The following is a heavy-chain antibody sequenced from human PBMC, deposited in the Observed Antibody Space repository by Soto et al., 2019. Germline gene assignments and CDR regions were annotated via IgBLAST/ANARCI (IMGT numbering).Heavy chain of an antibody. CDR1: GGSISSSSYY. J-gene: IGHJ6*02. CDR2: IYYSGST. V-gene: IGHV4-39*01. CDR3: ARPSPFNHLGEEYYYYGMDV. Sequence: QLQLQESGPGLVKPSETLSLTCTVSGGSISSSSYYWGWIRQPPGKGLEWIGSIYYSGSTYYNPSLKSRVTISVDTSKNQFSLKLSSVTAADTAVYYCARPSPFNHLGEEYYYYGMDVWGQGTTVTVSS. D-gene: IGHD3-16*01.